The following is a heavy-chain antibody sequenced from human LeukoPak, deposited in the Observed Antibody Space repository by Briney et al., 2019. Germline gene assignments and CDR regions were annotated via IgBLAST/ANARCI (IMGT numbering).Heavy chain of an antibody. CDR2: ISSSGSTI. V-gene: IGHV3-48*03. J-gene: IGHJ3*02. D-gene: IGHD3-22*01. CDR3: ARDSTYYYDSSAYEAFDI. CDR1: GFTFSSYE. Sequence: GGSLRLSCAASGFTFSSYEMNWARQAPGKGLEWVSYISSSGSTIYYADSVKGRFTISRDNAKNSLNLQMNSLRAEDTAVYYCARDSTYYYDSSAYEAFDIWGQGTMVTVSS.